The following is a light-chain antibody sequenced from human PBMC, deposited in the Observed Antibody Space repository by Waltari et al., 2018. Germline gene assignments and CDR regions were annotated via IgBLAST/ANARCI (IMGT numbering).Light chain of an antibody. CDR1: QNIDNY. CDR2: AAT. V-gene: IGKV1-39*01. J-gene: IGKJ3*01. CDR3: QQSSTTLFT. Sequence: DIQMTQYPSSLSASVGDRVTISCRASQNIDNYLNWYQQKPGKAPELLIFAATTLQRGVPWRFSGRGSGTDFNLTITSLQPDDFATYYCQQSSTTLFTFGPGTRVDI.